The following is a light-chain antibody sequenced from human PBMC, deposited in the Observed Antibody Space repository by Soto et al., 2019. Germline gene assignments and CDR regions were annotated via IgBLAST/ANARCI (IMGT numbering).Light chain of an antibody. V-gene: IGKV1-39*01. CDR1: QSISSY. Sequence: DIQMTQSPSTLSASVGDRVATTCRASQSISSYLNWYQQKPGKAPKLLIYAASSLQSGVPSRFSGSGSGTDFTLTISSLQPEDFATYYCQQSYSTPWRFGQGTMVDIK. J-gene: IGKJ1*01. CDR3: QQSYSTPWR. CDR2: AAS.